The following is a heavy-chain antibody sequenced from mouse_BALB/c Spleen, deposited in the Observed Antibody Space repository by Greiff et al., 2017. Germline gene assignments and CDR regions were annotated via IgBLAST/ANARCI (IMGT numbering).Heavy chain of an antibody. CDR3: ARHGSSLYYAMDY. J-gene: IGHJ4*01. D-gene: IGHD1-1*01. V-gene: IGHV5-12-2*01. CDR1: GFTFSSYT. Sequence: DVKLVESGGGLVQPGGSLKLSCAASGFTFSSYTMSWVRQTPEKRLEWVAYISNGGGSTYYPDTVKGRFTISRDNAKNTLYLQMSSLKSEDTAMYYCARHGSSLYYAMDYWGQGTSVTVSS. CDR2: ISNGGGST.